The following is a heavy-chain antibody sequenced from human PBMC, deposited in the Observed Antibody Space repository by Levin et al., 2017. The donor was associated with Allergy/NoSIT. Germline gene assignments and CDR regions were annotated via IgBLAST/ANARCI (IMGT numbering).Heavy chain of an antibody. V-gene: IGHV3-48*01. J-gene: IGHJ4*02. CDR2: ISSSSSTI. CDR3: TRDHPLSYFDY. Sequence: GESLKISCAASGFTFSMYNMNWVRQTPGKGPEWVSHISSSSSTIHYADSVKGRFTVSRDNAKNSLYLQMNSLRAEDTAVYYCTRDHPLSYFDYWGQGTLVTVSS. CDR1: GFTFSMYN.